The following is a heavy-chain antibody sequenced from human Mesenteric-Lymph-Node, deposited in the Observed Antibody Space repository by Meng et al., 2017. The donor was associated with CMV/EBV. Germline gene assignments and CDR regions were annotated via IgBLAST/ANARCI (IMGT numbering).Heavy chain of an antibody. V-gene: IGHV3-23*01. Sequence: GESLKISCTASGFTFSGFAMIWVRQAPGKGLEWVASISGSGGNTYYADSVKGRFSISRDNSKNTLSLQMNSLRVEDTAVYYCARTIAVAAPGDYWGQGTLVTVSS. D-gene: IGHD6-19*01. CDR2: ISGSGGNT. J-gene: IGHJ4*02. CDR1: GFTFSGFA. CDR3: ARTIAVAAPGDY.